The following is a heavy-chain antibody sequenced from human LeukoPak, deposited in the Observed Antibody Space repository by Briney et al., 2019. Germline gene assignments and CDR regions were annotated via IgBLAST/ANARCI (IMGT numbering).Heavy chain of an antibody. Sequence: GGSLRLSCAASGFSFSNYAMSWVRQAPGRGLEWVASLNKDGSQTYYVDSVRGYVTSVGGRFTISRDNAKNSVYLQVNGLRADDTAVFFCARRKSDDGWSVDSWGQGTLVTVSS. J-gene: IGHJ4*02. CDR3: ARRKSDDGWSVDS. CDR2: LNKDGSQT. V-gene: IGHV3-7*01. CDR1: GFSFSNYA. D-gene: IGHD6-19*01.